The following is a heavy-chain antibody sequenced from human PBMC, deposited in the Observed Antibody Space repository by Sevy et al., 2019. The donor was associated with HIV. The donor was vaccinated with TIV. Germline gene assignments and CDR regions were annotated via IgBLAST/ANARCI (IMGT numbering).Heavy chain of an antibody. Sequence: GGSLRLSCAASGFTFSANWMNWVRQAPGKGLEWVANIKADGSDKNYVDTVEGRFTISRDNAKNLLFLQMNSLRVEDTSFYYCSNETFGIFESWGQGTLVTVSS. CDR1: GFTFSANW. V-gene: IGHV3-7*01. CDR3: SNETFGIFES. CDR2: IKADGSDK. J-gene: IGHJ4*02. D-gene: IGHD3-16*01.